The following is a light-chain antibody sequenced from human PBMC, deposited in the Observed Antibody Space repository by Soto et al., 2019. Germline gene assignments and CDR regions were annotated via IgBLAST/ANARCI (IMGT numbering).Light chain of an antibody. CDR1: QTVSVY. J-gene: IGKJ2*01. CDR3: QQRYIWPIT. Sequence: EIVLTQSPATLSLSPGERATLSCRASQTVSVYLAWYQQKPGQAPRLLIYDAFNRATGIPARFGGSGSGTGFTLPISTLEPEDFPVYYCQQRYIWPITFGQGTKLEIK. V-gene: IGKV3-11*01. CDR2: DAF.